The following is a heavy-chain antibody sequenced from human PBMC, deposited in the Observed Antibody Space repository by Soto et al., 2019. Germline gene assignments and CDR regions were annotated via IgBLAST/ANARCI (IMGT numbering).Heavy chain of an antibody. D-gene: IGHD1-26*01. Sequence: GGSLRLSCAASGFTFSSYSMNWVRQAPGKGLEWVSSISSSSSYIYYADSVKGRFTISRDNAKNSLYLQMNSLRAEDTAVYYCARPTGIVGSIDSWGQGTLVTVSS. CDR3: ARPTGIVGSIDS. CDR1: GFTFSSYS. CDR2: ISSSSSYI. V-gene: IGHV3-21*01. J-gene: IGHJ4*02.